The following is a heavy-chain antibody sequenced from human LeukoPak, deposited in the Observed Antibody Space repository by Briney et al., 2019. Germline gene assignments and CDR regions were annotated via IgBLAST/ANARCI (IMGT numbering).Heavy chain of an antibody. D-gene: IGHD6-13*01. Sequence: GGSLRLSCAASGLSFTNYAMMWVRQAPGKGLQWISTLTGYGGAYYADSGEGRFIISRDISKNTMFLQLYSLRAEDTVVYYCAKGAAAGKVDWFDPWGQGTLVTGSS. CDR2: LTGYGGA. V-gene: IGHV3-23*01. CDR1: GLSFTNYA. J-gene: IGHJ5*02. CDR3: AKGAAAGKVDWFDP.